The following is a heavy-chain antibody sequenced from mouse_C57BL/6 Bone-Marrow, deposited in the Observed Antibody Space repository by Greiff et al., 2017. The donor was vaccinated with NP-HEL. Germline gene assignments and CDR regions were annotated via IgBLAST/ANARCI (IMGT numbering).Heavy chain of an antibody. CDR2: FYPGSGSI. Sequence: QVQLQQSGAELVKPGASVKLSCKASGYTFTEYTIHWVKQRSGQGLEWIGWFYPGSGSIKYNEKFKDKATLTADTSSSTVYMELSSLTSEDSAVYFGARHGYSNYLRSYAMDYWGQGTSVTVSA. CDR1: GYTFTEYT. V-gene: IGHV1-62-2*01. J-gene: IGHJ4*01. D-gene: IGHD2-5*01. CDR3: ARHGYSNYLRSYAMDY.